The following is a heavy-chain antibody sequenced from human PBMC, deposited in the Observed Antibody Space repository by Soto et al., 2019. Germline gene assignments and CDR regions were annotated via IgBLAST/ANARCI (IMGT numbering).Heavy chain of an antibody. CDR3: ARDLRCCGLDV. CDR2: IFYSGSS. D-gene: IGHD3-9*01. V-gene: IGHV4-59*01. Sequence: RSLTCNVSGASMRSYSWTWMRLSPGKGLEWIGDIFYSGSSNLNPSLRSRLSISIDTSKNKFSLMLKSVTAADTAVYYCARDLRCCGLDVWGQGTTVTVSS. CDR1: GASMRSYS. J-gene: IGHJ6*02.